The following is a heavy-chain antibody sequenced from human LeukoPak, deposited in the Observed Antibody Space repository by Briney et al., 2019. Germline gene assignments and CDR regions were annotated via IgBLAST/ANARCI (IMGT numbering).Heavy chain of an antibody. CDR3: AGHSVNYDILTGYYLPPSFDY. J-gene: IGHJ4*02. CDR1: GSIFTSYW. CDR2: IYPGDSDT. D-gene: IGHD3-9*01. V-gene: IGHV5-51*01. Sequence: NPGESLQISCQGSGSIFTSYWIGWGRQVPGKGQEWMGIIYPGDSDTRDSPSVQGQVTISDDKASRTCYQPRRHLEASDTAMYYCAGHSVNYDILTGYYLPPSFDYWGQGTLVTVSS.